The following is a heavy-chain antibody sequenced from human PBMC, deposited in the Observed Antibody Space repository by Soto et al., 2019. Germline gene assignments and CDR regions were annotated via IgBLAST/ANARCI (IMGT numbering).Heavy chain of an antibody. CDR3: ASNYYDSSAYHNAFDI. V-gene: IGHV1-69*13. CDR1: GGTFSSYA. J-gene: IGHJ3*02. CDR2: IIPISGTA. Sequence: ASVKVSCKASGGTFSSYAISWVRQAPGQGLEWMGGIIPISGTANYAQKFQGRVTITADESTSTAYMELSSLRSEDTAVYYCASNYYDSSAYHNAFDIWGQGTMVTVSS. D-gene: IGHD3-22*01.